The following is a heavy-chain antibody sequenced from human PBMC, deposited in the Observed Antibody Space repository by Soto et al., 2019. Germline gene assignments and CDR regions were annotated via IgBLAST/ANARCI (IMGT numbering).Heavy chain of an antibody. Sequence: EVQLLESGGGLVQPGGSLRLSCAASGFTFSSHAMRWVRQAPGKGLEWVSAISGRGGGTYYADSLRVRFTISRDNSKNTVYLQMSRLKAEAAAVLYWTKAFSGGGSCRITDWGQGTLVIGSS. CDR3: TKAFSGGGSCRITD. D-gene: IGHD2-15*01. J-gene: IGHJ4*02. V-gene: IGHV3-23*01. CDR1: GFTFSSHA. CDR2: ISGRGGGT.